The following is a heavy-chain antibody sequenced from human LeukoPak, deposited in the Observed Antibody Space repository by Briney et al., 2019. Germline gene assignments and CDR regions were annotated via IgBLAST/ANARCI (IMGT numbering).Heavy chain of an antibody. CDR3: ARDAGGTMDV. V-gene: IGHV3-33*01. CDR2: IWYDGNNK. CDR1: GFTFSSYG. Sequence: GRPLRLSCAASGFTFSSYGMHWVRQAPGKGLEWVAVIWYDGNNKFYADSVKGRFTLSRDTSKNTLYLQMNSLRAEDTAVYYCARDAGGTMDVWGKGTTVTVSS. D-gene: IGHD3-10*01. J-gene: IGHJ6*04.